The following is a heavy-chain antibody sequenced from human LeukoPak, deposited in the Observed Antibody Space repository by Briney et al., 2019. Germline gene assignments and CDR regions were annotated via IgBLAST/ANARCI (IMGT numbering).Heavy chain of an antibody. CDR2: FSHTGSP. V-gene: IGHV4-34*01. CDR1: GASFSGYS. D-gene: IGHD3-10*01. CDR3: ARLRLLFGSGPIPV. Sequence: SETLSLTCAISGASFSGYSWTWIRQPPGKGLEWIGEFSHTGSPIYNPSLKSRVNISIDTSKNQFSLRLTSVTAADTAVYFCARLRLLFGSGPIPVWGQGTLVTVSS. J-gene: IGHJ4*02.